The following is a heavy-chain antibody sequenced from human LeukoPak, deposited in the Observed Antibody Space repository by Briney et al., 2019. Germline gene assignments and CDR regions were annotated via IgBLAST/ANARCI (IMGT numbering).Heavy chain of an antibody. J-gene: IGHJ4*02. CDR3: AKAWDTAMGHFDY. CDR2: ISWNSGSI. CDR1: GFTLDDYA. V-gene: IGHV3-9*01. D-gene: IGHD5-18*01. Sequence: GGSLRLSCAASGFTLDDYAMHWVRQAPGKGLEGVSGISWNSGSIGYADSVKGRFTISRDNAKNSLYLQMNSLRAEDTALYYCAKAWDTAMGHFDYWGQGTLVTVSS.